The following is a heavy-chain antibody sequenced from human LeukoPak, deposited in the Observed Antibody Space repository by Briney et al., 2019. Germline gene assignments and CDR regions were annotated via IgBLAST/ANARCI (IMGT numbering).Heavy chain of an antibody. CDR2: ITTYNGNT. V-gene: IGHV1-18*01. D-gene: IGHD6-19*01. J-gene: IGHJ4*02. CDR1: GYTFTSFG. Sequence: VASVKVSCKASGYTFTSFGISWVRQAPGQGLEWMGWITTYNGNTKYAQKAQGRVTMTTDTSTSTAYMELRSLRSDDTAVYYCARAVGSGWSSYFDYWGQGTLVAVSS. CDR3: ARAVGSGWSSYFDY.